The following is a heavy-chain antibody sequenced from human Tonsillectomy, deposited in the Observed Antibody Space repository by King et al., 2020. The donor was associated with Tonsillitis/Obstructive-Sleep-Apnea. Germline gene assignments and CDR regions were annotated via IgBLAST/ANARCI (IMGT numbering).Heavy chain of an antibody. J-gene: IGHJ4*02. V-gene: IGHV3-74*01. Sequence: VQLVESGGGLVQPGGSLRLSCAASGFTFSSYWMHWVRQAPGKGRVWGSRINSDGSSPSYAASGWGRFTISRDNAKNTLYLQTNSLRAEDTAVYYCTAYCGGDCYRRTVYWGQGTLVTVSS. CDR2: INSDGSSP. CDR1: GFTFSSYW. D-gene: IGHD2-21*01. CDR3: TAYCGGDCYRRTVY.